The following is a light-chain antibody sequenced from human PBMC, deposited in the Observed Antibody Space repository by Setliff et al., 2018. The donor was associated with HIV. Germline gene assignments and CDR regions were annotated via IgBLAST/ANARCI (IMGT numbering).Light chain of an antibody. Sequence: QSALTQPASVSGSPGQSITISCTGTSSDIGSYNYVSWYQQHPGKAPKLMIYDVSYRPSGVSNRLSGSKSGNTASLTISGLQAEDEGDYYCSSYTSSSTHYVIFGGGTKVTVL. J-gene: IGLJ2*01. CDR3: SSYTSSSTHYVI. V-gene: IGLV2-14*03. CDR2: DVS. CDR1: SSDIGSYNY.